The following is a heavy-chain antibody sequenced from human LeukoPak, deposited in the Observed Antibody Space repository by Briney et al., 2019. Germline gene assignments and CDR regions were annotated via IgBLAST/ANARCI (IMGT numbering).Heavy chain of an antibody. D-gene: IGHD1-26*01. CDR2: INLEGTDK. CDR3: ARSGSYFSK. V-gene: IGHV3-7*01. J-gene: IGHJ4*02. CDR1: GFIFSSHW. Sequence: PGGSLRLSCAASGFIFSSHWMSWFRKAPGKGLEWVANINLEGTDKNYVDSVKGRFTISRDNAKNSLYLQMSSLRADDTAMYYCARSGSYFSKWGQGTLVAVSS.